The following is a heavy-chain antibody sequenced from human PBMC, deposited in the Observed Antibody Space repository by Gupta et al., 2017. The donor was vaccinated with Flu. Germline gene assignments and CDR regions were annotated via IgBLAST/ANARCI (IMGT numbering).Heavy chain of an antibody. CDR2: IYHSGST. CDR3: ARWVDYGGSYYFDY. Sequence: QVQLQESGPGLVKPSGTLSLTCAVSGGSIRSSNWWSWVRQPPGTGLEWIGEIYHSGSTNYNPSLKSRVTISVDKSKNQFSLKLSSVTAADTAVYYCARWVDYGGSYYFDYWGQGTLVTVSS. D-gene: IGHD4-23*01. J-gene: IGHJ4*02. CDR1: GGSIRSSNW. V-gene: IGHV4-4*02.